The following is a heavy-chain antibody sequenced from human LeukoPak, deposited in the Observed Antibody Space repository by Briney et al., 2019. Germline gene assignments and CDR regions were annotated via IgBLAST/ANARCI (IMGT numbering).Heavy chain of an antibody. CDR1: GGSISSYY. CDR2: IYYSGST. CDR3: ARQFSFNWFDP. J-gene: IGHJ5*02. Sequence: SETLSLTCTVSGGSISSYYWSWIRQPPGKGLEWIGYIYYSGSTNYNPSLKSRVTISVDTSKNLFSLKLSSVTAADTAVYYCARQFSFNWFDPWGQGTLVTVSS. V-gene: IGHV4-59*08.